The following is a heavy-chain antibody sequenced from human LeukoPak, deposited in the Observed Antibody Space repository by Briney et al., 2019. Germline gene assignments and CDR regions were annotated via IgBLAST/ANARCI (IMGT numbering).Heavy chain of an antibody. CDR1: GFTFSNHG. J-gene: IGHJ4*02. D-gene: IGHD2-21*02. Sequence: PGGSLRLSCAASGFTFSNHGMHWVRQAPGKGPEWVALIWYDGSNKYYGDSVKGRFTISRDNSKNTVYLQMNSLRTEDTGVYYCARDRLEAVTDDDYFDYWGQETLVTVSS. CDR3: ARDRLEAVTDDDYFDY. V-gene: IGHV3-33*01. CDR2: IWYDGSNK.